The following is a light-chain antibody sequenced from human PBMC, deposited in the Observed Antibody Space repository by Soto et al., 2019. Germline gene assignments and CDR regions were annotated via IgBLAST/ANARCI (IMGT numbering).Light chain of an antibody. J-gene: IGKJ1*01. CDR1: QSVSSSY. V-gene: IGKV3-20*01. Sequence: EIVLTRSPGTLSLSPGERATLSCRASQSVSSSYLAWYQQKPGQAPRLLIYGASSRATGIPDRFSGSGSGTDFTLTISRLEPEDFAVYYCQQYGSSPQTFGQGTKVESK. CDR2: GAS. CDR3: QQYGSSPQT.